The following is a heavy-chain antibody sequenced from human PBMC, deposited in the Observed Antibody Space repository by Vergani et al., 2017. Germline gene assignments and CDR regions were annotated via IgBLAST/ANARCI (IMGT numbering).Heavy chain of an antibody. D-gene: IGHD1-26*01. CDR3: ARHGYSGSYYTDYYFDY. CDR1: GGSISSSSYY. CDR2: IYYSGVT. J-gene: IGHJ4*02. Sequence: QLQLQESGPGLVKPSETLSLTCTVSGGSISSSSYYWGWIRQPPGKGLEWIGSIYYSGVTYYHPSLKSRVTISVDTSKNQFSLKLSSVTAADTAVYYCARHGYSGSYYTDYYFDYWGQGTLVTVSS. V-gene: IGHV4-39*01.